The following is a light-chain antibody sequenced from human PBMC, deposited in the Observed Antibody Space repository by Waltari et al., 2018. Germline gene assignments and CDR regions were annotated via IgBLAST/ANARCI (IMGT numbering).Light chain of an antibody. CDR1: QGSSNS. V-gene: IGKV1-NL1*01. CDR3: QQYYSTPWT. CDR2: AAS. Sequence: DIQMTQSPSALSASVGDRVTIPSRASQGSSNSLPWYQQKPGKAPKLLLYAASRLESGVPSRFSGSGSGTDYTLTISSLQPEDFATYYCQQYYSTPWTFGQGTKVEIK. J-gene: IGKJ1*01.